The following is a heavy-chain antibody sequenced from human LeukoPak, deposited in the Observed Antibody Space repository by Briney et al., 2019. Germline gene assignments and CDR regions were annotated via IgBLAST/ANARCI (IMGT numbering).Heavy chain of an antibody. CDR2: IYTSGST. CDR3: AREEPYQLQLYFDL. Sequence: KPSQTLSLTCTVSGGSISSGSYYWSWIRQPAGKGLEWIGRIYTSGSTNYDPSLKSRVTISVDTSKNQFSLKLSSVTAADTAVYYCAREEPYQLQLYFDLWGRGTLVTVSS. V-gene: IGHV4-61*02. D-gene: IGHD2-2*01. J-gene: IGHJ2*01. CDR1: GGSISSGSYY.